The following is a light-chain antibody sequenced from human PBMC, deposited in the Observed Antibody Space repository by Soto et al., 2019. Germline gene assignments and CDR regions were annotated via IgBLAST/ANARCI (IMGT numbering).Light chain of an antibody. CDR2: TAS. CDR1: QDINIF. V-gene: IGKV1-9*01. Sequence: DIQLTQSPSLLSASVGDRVTITCRPSQDINIFLAWYQQKPGKAPKLLIYTASTLQTGVPSRFSGSGSGTEFTLTISSLQPEDFATYYCQQVNTYPLTFGGGTTVEIK. J-gene: IGKJ4*01. CDR3: QQVNTYPLT.